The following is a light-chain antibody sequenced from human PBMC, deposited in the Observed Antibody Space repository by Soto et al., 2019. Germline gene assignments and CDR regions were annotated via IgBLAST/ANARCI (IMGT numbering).Light chain of an antibody. V-gene: IGLV2-14*03. CDR1: SSDVGGYNY. CDR3: SSYTTSNTRQIV. CDR2: DVT. Sequence: QSVLTQPASVSVSPGQSITISCTGTSSDVGGYNYVSCYQHHPGKAPKLIIYDVTNRPSGVSNPFSGSKSGNTASLTISGLQPEDEADYYCSSYTTSNTRQIVFGTGTKLTVL. J-gene: IGLJ1*01.